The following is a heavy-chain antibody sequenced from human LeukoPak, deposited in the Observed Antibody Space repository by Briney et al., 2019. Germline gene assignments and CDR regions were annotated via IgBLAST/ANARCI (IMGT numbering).Heavy chain of an antibody. CDR2: IYYSGST. CDR1: GGSIGSSSYY. CDR3: ARHPLWFGELLSPNWFDP. D-gene: IGHD3-10*01. V-gene: IGHV4-39*01. J-gene: IGHJ5*02. Sequence: SETLSLTCTVSGGSIGSSSYYWGWIRQPPGKGLEWIGSIYYSGSTYYNPSLKSRVTISVDTSKNQFSLKLSSVTAADTAVYYCARHPLWFGELLSPNWFDPWGQGTLVTVSS.